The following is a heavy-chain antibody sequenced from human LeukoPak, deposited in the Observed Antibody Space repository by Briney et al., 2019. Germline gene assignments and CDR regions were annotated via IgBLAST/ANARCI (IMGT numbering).Heavy chain of an antibody. Sequence: GASLQISSKGSGYGFTSYWIGWVRQMPGKGLEWMGIIYPGDSDTRYSPSFQGQVTISADKSISTAYLQWSSLKASDTAMYYCARRSSTYDYWGQGTLVTVSS. J-gene: IGHJ4*02. CDR3: ARRSSTYDY. CDR1: GYGFTSYW. D-gene: IGHD2-2*01. CDR2: IYPGDSDT. V-gene: IGHV5-51*01.